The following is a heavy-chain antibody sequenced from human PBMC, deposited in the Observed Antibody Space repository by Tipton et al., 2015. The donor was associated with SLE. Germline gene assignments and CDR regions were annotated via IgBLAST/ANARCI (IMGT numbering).Heavy chain of an antibody. V-gene: IGHV3-7*01. Sequence: SLRLSCIASGFTFSSYWMRWVRQTPGKGLEWVANIKQDGSERYDVDSVRGRFTISRDNAKNALYLQMNSLRADDTAVYYCAREFGRSSSFYFDSWGQGTLVTVSS. D-gene: IGHD6-13*01. CDR1: GFTFSSYW. CDR3: AREFGRSSSFYFDS. J-gene: IGHJ4*02. CDR2: IKQDGSER.